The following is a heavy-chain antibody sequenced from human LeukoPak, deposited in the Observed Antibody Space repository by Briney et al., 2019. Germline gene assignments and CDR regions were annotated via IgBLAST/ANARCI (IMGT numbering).Heavy chain of an antibody. CDR2: INPNSGGT. V-gene: IGHV1-2*02. CDR3: ARDERDLVSRHI. Sequence: ASVKVSCKASGYTFTCYYMHWGRQAPGQGLEWRGWINPNSGGTNYAQKFPGRVTMTRDTSISTAYMELSRLRSDDTAVYYCARDERDLVSRHIWGKGTMVTVSS. D-gene: IGHD6-13*01. J-gene: IGHJ3*02. CDR1: GYTFTCYY.